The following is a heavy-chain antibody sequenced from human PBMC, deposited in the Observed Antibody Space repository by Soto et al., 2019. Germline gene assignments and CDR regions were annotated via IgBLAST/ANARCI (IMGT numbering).Heavy chain of an antibody. V-gene: IGHV1-8*01. CDR3: ATRFYDSTGYYSDAFDI. CDR2: MNPNSGNT. D-gene: IGHD3-22*01. CDR1: GYTFTSYD. Sequence: ASVKVSCKASGYTFTSYDINWVRQATGQGLEWMGWMNPNSGNTGYAQKFQGRVTMTRNTSISTAYMELSSLRSEDTAVYYCATRFYDSTGYYSDAFDIWGQGTMVTVSS. J-gene: IGHJ3*02.